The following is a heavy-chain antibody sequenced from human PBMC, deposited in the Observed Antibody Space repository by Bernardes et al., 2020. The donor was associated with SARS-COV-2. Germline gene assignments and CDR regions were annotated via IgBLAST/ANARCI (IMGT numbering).Heavy chain of an antibody. CDR1: GFTFSSYE. J-gene: IGHJ4*02. CDR3: VRDQAVDSSNTGDY. CDR2: ISSSADII. V-gene: IGHV3-48*03. Sequence: GGSLRLSCAASGFTFSSYEFNWVRQAPGKGLEWVSYISSSADIIYYADSVKGRFTISRDTAKNSVYLQMNSLRAEDTAIYYCVRDQAVDSSNTGDYWGQGTLVTVSS. D-gene: IGHD3-22*01.